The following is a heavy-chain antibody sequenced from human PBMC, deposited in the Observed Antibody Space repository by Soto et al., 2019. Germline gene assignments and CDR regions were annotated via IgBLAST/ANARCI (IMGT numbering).Heavy chain of an antibody. V-gene: IGHV4-31*03. CDR2: IYYSGST. CDR1: GGSIISGGYY. Sequence: QVQLQESGPGLVKPSQTLSLTCTVSGGSIISGGYYWSWVRPHPGMGLAWIGYIYYSGSTYYNPSLKSRVTISVDTSKNQLSMKLSSVTAADTAVYDCARRNYDSSGYHIEYWGQGTLVTVSS. J-gene: IGHJ4*02. CDR3: ARRNYDSSGYHIEY. D-gene: IGHD3-22*01.